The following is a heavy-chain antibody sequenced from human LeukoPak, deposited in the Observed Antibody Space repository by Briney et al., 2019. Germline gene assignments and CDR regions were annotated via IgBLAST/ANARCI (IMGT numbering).Heavy chain of an antibody. J-gene: IGHJ4*02. D-gene: IGHD6-6*01. CDR2: IYSCGGT. CDR3: ARYAVEYRGACFDY. CDR1: GGSIRSTDHE. V-gene: IGHV4-39*01. Sequence: PSQTLSLACTLSGGSIRSTDHEWGWIPHPAGDGLEWMGSIYSCGGTSYNPTLKSRATISVDTSKNQFSLKLSSVSAADTPVYYCARYAVEYRGACFDYWGQGTLVTVSS.